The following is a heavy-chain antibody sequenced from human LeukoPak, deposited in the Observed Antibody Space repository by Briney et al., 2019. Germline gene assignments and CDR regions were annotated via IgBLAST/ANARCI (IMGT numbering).Heavy chain of an antibody. CDR1: GGSISSSSYH. Sequence: PSETLSLTCTVSGGSISSSSYHWGWIRQPPGKGLEWIGSIYYSGSTYYNPSLKSRVTISVDTSKNQFSLKLSSVTAADTAVYYCARRGTKVTMVRGVIIKAGAFDIWGQGTMVTVSS. J-gene: IGHJ3*02. D-gene: IGHD3-10*01. V-gene: IGHV4-39*01. CDR2: IYYSGST. CDR3: ARRGTKVTMVRGVIIKAGAFDI.